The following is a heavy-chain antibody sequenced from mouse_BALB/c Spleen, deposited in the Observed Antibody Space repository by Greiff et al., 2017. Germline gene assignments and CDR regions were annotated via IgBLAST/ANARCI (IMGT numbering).Heavy chain of an antibody. D-gene: IGHD2-1*01. Sequence: EVQLVESGGGLVQPGGSRKLSCAASGFTFSSFGMHWVRQAPEKGLEWVAYISSGSSTIYYADTVKGRFTISRDNPKNTLFLQMTSLRSEDTAMYYCARNGNYEVYFDYWGQGTTLTVSS. V-gene: IGHV5-17*02. CDR2: ISSGSSTI. J-gene: IGHJ2*01. CDR1: GFTFSSFG. CDR3: ARNGNYEVYFDY.